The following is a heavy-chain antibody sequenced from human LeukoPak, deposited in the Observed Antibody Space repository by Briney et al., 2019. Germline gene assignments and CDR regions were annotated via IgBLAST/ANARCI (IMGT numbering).Heavy chain of an antibody. V-gene: IGHV3-7*01. CDR3: VRCDDWGVWTGLV. D-gene: IGHD3-16*01. Sequence: QPGRSLRLSCAASGFIFNTYWMSWVRQAPGKGLEWVANINQDGSEKYCVDSVKGRFTISRDNAKNSLYLHMNNLRAEDTALYYCVRCDDWGVWTGLVWGQGALVTVSS. J-gene: IGHJ4*02. CDR1: GFIFNTYW. CDR2: INQDGSEK.